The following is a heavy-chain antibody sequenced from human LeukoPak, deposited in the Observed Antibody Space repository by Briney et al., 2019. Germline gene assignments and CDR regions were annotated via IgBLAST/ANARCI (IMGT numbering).Heavy chain of an antibody. CDR3: AKDMSERPGYCSSTSCFEIDY. Sequence: GGSLRLSCAASGFTFDDYAMHWVRQAPGKGLEWVSGISWNSGSIGYADSVKGRFTISRDNAKNSLYLQMNSLRAEDTALYYCAKDMSERPGYCSSTSCFEIDYWGQGTLVTVSS. CDR2: ISWNSGSI. CDR1: GFTFDDYA. J-gene: IGHJ4*02. D-gene: IGHD2-2*01. V-gene: IGHV3-9*01.